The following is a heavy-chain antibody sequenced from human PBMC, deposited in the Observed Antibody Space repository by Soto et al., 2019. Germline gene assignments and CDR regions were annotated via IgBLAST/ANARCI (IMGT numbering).Heavy chain of an antibody. CDR3: ARDLREWLFPLRVDYYYGMDV. Sequence: ASVKVSCKASGYTFTSYGISWVRQAPGQGLEWMGWISAYNGNTNYAQKLQGRVTMTTDTSTSTAYMELRSLRSDDTAVYYCARDLREWLFPLRVDYYYGMDVWGQGTRVTFSS. CDR1: GYTFTSYG. D-gene: IGHD3-3*01. J-gene: IGHJ6*02. V-gene: IGHV1-18*04. CDR2: ISAYNGNT.